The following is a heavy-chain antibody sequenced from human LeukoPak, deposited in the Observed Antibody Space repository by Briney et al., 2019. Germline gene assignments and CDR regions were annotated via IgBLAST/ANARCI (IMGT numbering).Heavy chain of an antibody. CDR2: ISGSGGST. D-gene: IGHD2-2*01. V-gene: IGHV3-23*01. CDR1: GFTFSSNA. Sequence: PGGSLRLSCAASGFTFSSNAMSWVRQAPGQGLKWISAISGSGGSTYYADSVKGRFTISRDNSKNTLYLQMNSLRAEDTAVYYCAKDAPVDIVVVPAANSWGQGTLVTVSS. J-gene: IGHJ4*02. CDR3: AKDAPVDIVVVPAANS.